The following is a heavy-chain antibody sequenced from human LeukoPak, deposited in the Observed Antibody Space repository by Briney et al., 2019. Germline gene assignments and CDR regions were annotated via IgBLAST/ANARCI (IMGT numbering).Heavy chain of an antibody. J-gene: IGHJ5*02. Sequence: ASVKVSCKTSGYTFTTYEINWVRQAAGQGLEWMGWIHPNSGSIDYAQKFQGRVTMTRDTSTNTAYMELSSLRSEDTAVYYCTRGPRNDPWGQGTLVIVSS. D-gene: IGHD1-14*01. V-gene: IGHV1-8*01. CDR2: IHPNSGSI. CDR1: GYTFTTYE. CDR3: TRGPRNDP.